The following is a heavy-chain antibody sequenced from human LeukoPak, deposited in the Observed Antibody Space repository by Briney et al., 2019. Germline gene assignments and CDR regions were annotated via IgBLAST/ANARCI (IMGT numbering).Heavy chain of an antibody. V-gene: IGHV4-59*01. J-gene: IGHJ6*03. D-gene: IGHD3-9*01. CDR3: ARDKRYFAWSPYYYYMDV. CDR1: GGSIRSYY. Sequence: PSETLSLTCTVSGGSIRSYYWSWVRQHPGKGVEWGGYMYYSGSTNYNTSLKSRVTISVDTSKNQFSLTLSSVTAADTAVYYCARDKRYFAWSPYYYYMDVWGKGTTVTVSS. CDR2: MYYSGST.